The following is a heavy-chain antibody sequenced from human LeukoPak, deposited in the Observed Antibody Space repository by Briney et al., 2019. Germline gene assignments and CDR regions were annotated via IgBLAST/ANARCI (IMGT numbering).Heavy chain of an antibody. CDR2: IGPSGSPI. CDR1: GFSFTDYS. V-gene: IGHV3-48*02. CDR3: VRDRYYSFDY. J-gene: IGHJ4*02. Sequence: PGGSLRLSCAASGFSFTDYSMNWVRQAPGKGLEWLSYIGPSGSPIHYADSVKGRLTTSTDSAQNSLYLQMNSLRDEDTALYYCVRDRYYSFDYWGQGTVVTVSS. D-gene: IGHD1-26*01.